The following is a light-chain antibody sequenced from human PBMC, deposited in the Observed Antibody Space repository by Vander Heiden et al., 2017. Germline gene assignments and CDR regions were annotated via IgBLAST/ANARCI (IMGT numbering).Light chain of an antibody. Sequence: SYDLTQPPSVSVSPGQTARITCYGDALPKKYAFWYQQKSGQAPVLVIYEDKKRPSGIPERFSGSSSGTMATLTISGAQAEDEADYYCYSTDSGGYQRVFGGGTKLTVL. J-gene: IGLJ3*02. CDR2: EDK. V-gene: IGLV3-10*01. CDR3: YSTDSGGYQRV. CDR1: ALPKKY.